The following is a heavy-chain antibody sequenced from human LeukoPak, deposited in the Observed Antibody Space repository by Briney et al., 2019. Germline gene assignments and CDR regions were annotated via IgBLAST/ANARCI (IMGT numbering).Heavy chain of an antibody. Sequence: SETLSLTCTVSGGSIGSSSYYWGWIRQPPGEGLEWIGSIYYSGNTYYNPSLKSRVTISVDTSKNQFSLKLSSVTAADTAVYYCARYVGGGTWFDPWGQGTLVTVSS. CDR1: GGSIGSSSYY. D-gene: IGHD2-15*01. V-gene: IGHV4-39*07. J-gene: IGHJ5*02. CDR3: ARYVGGGTWFDP. CDR2: IYYSGNT.